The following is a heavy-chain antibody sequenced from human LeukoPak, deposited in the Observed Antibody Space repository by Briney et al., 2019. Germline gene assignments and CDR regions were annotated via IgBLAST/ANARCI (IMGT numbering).Heavy chain of an antibody. V-gene: IGHV1-18*01. J-gene: IGHJ3*02. CDR3: ARGNYDILTGPRRTDAFDI. CDR2: ISAYNGNT. D-gene: IGHD3-9*01. Sequence: VASVKVSCKASSYTFTNYAISWVRQAPGQGLEWMGWISAYNGNTNYAQKLQGRVTMTTDTSTSTAYMELRSLRSDDTAMYYCARGNYDILTGPRRTDAFDIWGQRTMVTVSS. CDR1: SYTFTNYA.